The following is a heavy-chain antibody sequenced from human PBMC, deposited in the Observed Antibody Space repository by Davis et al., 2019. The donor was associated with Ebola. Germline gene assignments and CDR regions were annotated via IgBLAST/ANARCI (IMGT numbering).Heavy chain of an antibody. V-gene: IGHV5-51*01. CDR2: IYPGDSDT. Sequence: GESLKISCKGSGYSFTSYWIGWVRQMPGKGLEWMGIIYPGDSDTRYSPSFQGQVTISADKSISTVYLQWSGLQVSDTAIYFCTRGHGWCDYWGQGTPVTVSS. D-gene: IGHD6-19*01. J-gene: IGHJ4*02. CDR1: GYSFTSYW. CDR3: TRGHGWCDY.